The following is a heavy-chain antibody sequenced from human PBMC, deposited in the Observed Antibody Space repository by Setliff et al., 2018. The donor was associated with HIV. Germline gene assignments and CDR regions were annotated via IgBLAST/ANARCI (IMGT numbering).Heavy chain of an antibody. V-gene: IGHV1-18*01. J-gene: IGHJ5*02. CDR2: INTYNGNT. D-gene: IGHD2-21*01. CDR1: GYNFVGYG. Sequence: GASVKVSCKASGYNFVGYGINWLRQAPGQGLEWMGWINTYNGNTKYGQKFQGSVTMTTDTSTGTVYMELRNLRSDDTAVYFCARGGPARVALLYWFDPWGQGTLVTVSS. CDR3: ARGGPARVALLYWFDP.